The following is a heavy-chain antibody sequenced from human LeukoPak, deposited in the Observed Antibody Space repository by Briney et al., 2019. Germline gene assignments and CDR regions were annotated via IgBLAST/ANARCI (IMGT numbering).Heavy chain of an antibody. J-gene: IGHJ4*02. V-gene: IGHV1-69*04. CDR3: ARERGDLAHDAGDY. CDR1: GGTFSSYT. Sequence: ASVKVSCKASGGTFSSYTISWVRQAPGQGLEWMGRIIPILGIANYAQKFQGRVTITADKSTSTAYMELSSLRSEDTAVYYCARERGDLAHDAGDYWGQGTLVTVSS. D-gene: IGHD5-24*01. CDR2: IIPILGIA.